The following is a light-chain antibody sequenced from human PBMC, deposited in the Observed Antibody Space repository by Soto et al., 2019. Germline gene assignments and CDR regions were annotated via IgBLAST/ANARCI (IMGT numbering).Light chain of an antibody. J-gene: IGLJ3*02. CDR1: SSDVGSYNL. CDR2: EGT. Sequence: QSALTQPASVSGSPGQSITISCTGTSSDVGSYNLVSWYQQHPGKAPKLMIYEGTKRPSGVSNRFSGSKSGNTASLTISGLQAEDEGDYYCCSFAGSSTSWVFGGGTKLTVL. CDR3: CSFAGSSTSWV. V-gene: IGLV2-23*01.